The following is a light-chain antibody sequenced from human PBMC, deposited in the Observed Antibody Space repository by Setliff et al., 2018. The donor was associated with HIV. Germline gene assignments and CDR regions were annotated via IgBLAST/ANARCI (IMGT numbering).Light chain of an antibody. CDR2: AVT. J-gene: IGLJ1*01. V-gene: IGLV2-14*03. CDR3: GSYTRRSTLV. Sequence: QSALTQPASVSGSPEQSITVSCTGTSNDIGAYDYVSWYQQHPGKAPKLMIYAVTDRPSGVSNRFSGSKSGNTASLTISGLQAEDEADYYCGSYTRRSTLVFGPGTKVTVL. CDR1: SNDIGAYDY.